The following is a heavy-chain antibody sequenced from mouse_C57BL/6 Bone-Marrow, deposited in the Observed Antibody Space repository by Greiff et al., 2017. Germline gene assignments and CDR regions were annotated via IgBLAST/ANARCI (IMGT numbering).Heavy chain of an antibody. V-gene: IGHV1-15*01. Sequence: VQLQPSGAELVRPGASVTLSCKASGYTFTDYEMHWVKQTPVHGLEWIGAIDPETGGTAYNQKFKGKAILTADKSSSTAYMELRSLTSEDSAVYYCTRLGGSGYGYWGQGTTLTVSS. CDR3: TRLGGSGYGY. J-gene: IGHJ2*01. CDR1: GYTFTDYE. CDR2: IDPETGGT. D-gene: IGHD3-2*02.